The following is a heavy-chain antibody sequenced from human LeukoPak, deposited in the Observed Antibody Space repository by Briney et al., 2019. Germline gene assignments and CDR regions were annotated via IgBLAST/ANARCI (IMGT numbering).Heavy chain of an antibody. J-gene: IGHJ4*02. Sequence: GGSLRLSCAASGFTFSSYNMNWVRQAPGKGLEWVSHISSSSTNTNYAESVKGRFTISRDNAKNSLYLQMNSLRAEDTAVYYCARGTQWPYWGQGTLVTVSS. CDR2: ISSSSTNT. CDR3: ARGTQWPY. V-gene: IGHV3-48*01. CDR1: GFTFSSYN. D-gene: IGHD6-19*01.